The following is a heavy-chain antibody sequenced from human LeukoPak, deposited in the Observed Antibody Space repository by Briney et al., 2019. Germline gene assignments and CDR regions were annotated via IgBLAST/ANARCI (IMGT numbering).Heavy chain of an antibody. J-gene: IGHJ3*01. CDR2: ISWDSGSQ. D-gene: IGHD3-9*01. CDR3: IKDMGFDLLKDAFHV. Sequence: GGSLRLSCVGSGFSLDDYAMHWVRQVPGKGLEWVSSISWDSGSQAYADSVRGRFTISRDNAKNSLYLQMNSLRPEDTAFYYCIKDMGFDLLKDAFHVWGQGALVTVSS. CDR1: GFSLDDYA. V-gene: IGHV3-9*01.